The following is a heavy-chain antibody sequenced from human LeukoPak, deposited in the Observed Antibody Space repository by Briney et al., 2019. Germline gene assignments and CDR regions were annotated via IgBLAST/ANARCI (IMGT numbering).Heavy chain of an antibody. J-gene: IGHJ3*02. Sequence: GASVKVSCKASGGTFSSYAISWVRQAPGQGLEWMGRIIPILGIANYAQKFQGRVTITADKSTSTAYMELSSLRSEDTAVYYCARAVRTPQWLVRRDAFDIWGQGTMVTVSS. D-gene: IGHD6-19*01. CDR3: ARAVRTPQWLVRRDAFDI. CDR2: IIPILGIA. V-gene: IGHV1-69*04. CDR1: GGTFSSYA.